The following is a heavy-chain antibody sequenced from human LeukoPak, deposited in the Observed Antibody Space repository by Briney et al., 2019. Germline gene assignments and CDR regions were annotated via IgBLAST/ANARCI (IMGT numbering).Heavy chain of an antibody. CDR1: GYSISSSYY. J-gene: IGHJ2*01. CDR3: ARVSGRFTWYFDL. V-gene: IGHV4-38-2*02. Sequence: SETLSLTCTVSGYSISSSYYWGWIRQTPGKGLEWVGIIYHSGSTYYNPSLKSRVTISVDTSKNQFSLKLSSVTAADTAVYYCARVSGRFTWYFDLWGRGTLVTVSS. CDR2: IYHSGST.